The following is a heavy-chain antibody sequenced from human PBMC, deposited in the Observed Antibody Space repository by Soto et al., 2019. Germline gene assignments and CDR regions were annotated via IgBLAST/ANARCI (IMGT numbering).Heavy chain of an antibody. D-gene: IGHD2-15*01. CDR1: GYTFTSYD. CDR2: MNPNSGNT. CDR3: AREDGTLGYCSGGSCTGFDP. V-gene: IGHV1-8*01. J-gene: IGHJ5*02. Sequence: ASVKVSCKASGYTFTSYDINWVRQATGQGLEWMGWMNPNSGNTGYAQKFHGRVTMTRNTPLSTAYMELSSLRSEDTAVYYCAREDGTLGYCSGGSCTGFDPWGQGTLVTVSS.